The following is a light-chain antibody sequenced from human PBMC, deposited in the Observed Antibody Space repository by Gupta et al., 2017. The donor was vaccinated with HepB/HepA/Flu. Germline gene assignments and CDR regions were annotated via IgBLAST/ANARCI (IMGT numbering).Light chain of an antibody. CDR1: QSVRRY. V-gene: IGKV3-11*01. CDR3: QHRSTWTLT. CDR2: DAS. J-gene: IGKJ4*01. Sequence: ELVLTQSPATLPLSPGERATISCRASQSVRRYLAWYQQRPGQAPRLLIDDASNRATGIPASCGGSGSETDFSPIISSLEPEVVAVYYCQHRSTWTLTFGEGTKVEIK.